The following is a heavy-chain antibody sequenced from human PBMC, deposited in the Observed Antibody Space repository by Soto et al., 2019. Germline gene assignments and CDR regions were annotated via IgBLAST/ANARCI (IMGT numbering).Heavy chain of an antibody. J-gene: IGHJ4*02. CDR1: GFAFSIYG. Sequence: QVQLVESGGGVVQPGRSLRLSCSSSGFAFSIYGMHWVRQTPGKGLEWVALICYDGSNKYYADAVKGRFTISRDDSKNTLHLQMHSLRVEDTAVYFCARSPPGVAGRYYFDFWGQGTLVTVSS. CDR3: ARSPPGVAGRYYFDF. CDR2: ICYDGSNK. V-gene: IGHV3-33*01. D-gene: IGHD6-6*01.